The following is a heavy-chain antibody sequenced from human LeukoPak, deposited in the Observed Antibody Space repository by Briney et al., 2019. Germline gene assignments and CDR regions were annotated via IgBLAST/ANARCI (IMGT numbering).Heavy chain of an antibody. CDR2: MYYSGST. V-gene: IGHV4-59*08. CDR3: ARQLCGGDCYPNRFDP. CDR1: GGSISSYY. D-gene: IGHD2-21*02. Sequence: SETLSLTCTVSGGSISSYYWSWIRQPPGKGLERIGYMYYSGSTNYNPSLKSRVTISVDTSKNQFSLKLTSVTAADTAVYYCARQLCGGDCYPNRFDPWGQGTLVTVSS. J-gene: IGHJ5*02.